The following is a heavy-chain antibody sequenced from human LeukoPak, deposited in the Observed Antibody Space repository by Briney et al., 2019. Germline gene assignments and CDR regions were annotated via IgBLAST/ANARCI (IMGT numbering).Heavy chain of an antibody. V-gene: IGHV1-18*01. Sequence: ASVKVSCKASGFVFASYGFTWVRQAPGQGLEWMGWISANDGKTHYSEKHQGRVTMSTDTVTSTAYMELRSLRSDDTAVYYCARELHVERDDYWGQGTLVTVSS. CDR3: ARELHVERDDY. D-gene: IGHD1-1*01. CDR1: GFVFASYG. J-gene: IGHJ4*02. CDR2: ISANDGKT.